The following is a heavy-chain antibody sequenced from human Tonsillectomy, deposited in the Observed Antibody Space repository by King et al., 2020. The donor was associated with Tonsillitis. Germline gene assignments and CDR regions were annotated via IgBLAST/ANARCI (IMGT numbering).Heavy chain of an antibody. CDR1: GFHLDDYA. Sequence: VQLVESGGGLVQPGRSLRLSCAASGFHLDDYAMHWVRQAPGKGLEWVSGISWNIGSIGYADSVKGRFTISRDNAKHSLYLQMNRLRAEDTALYYCAKDMSTGHCTNRVGFFGASDIWGEGRMFAVSS. D-gene: IGHD2-8*01. J-gene: IGHJ3*02. CDR2: ISWNIGSI. CDR3: AKDMSTGHCTNRVGFFGASDI. V-gene: IGHV3-9*01.